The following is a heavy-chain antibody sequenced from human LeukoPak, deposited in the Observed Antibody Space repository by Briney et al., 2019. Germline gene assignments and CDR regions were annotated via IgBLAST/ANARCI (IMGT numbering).Heavy chain of an antibody. J-gene: IGHJ6*02. V-gene: IGHV3-30-3*01. CDR1: GFTFSREA. CDR3: ARDASGLAGDSGPWYGMDV. Sequence: GGSLRLSCTASGFTFSREAMHWVRQDSDKGLEWLAVISNVGSTIYYADSAKGRFTISRDNSRNTLYLQMNSLRPEDTAVYYCARDASGLAGDSGPWYGMDVWGQGTTVTVSS. CDR2: ISNVGSTI. D-gene: IGHD2-21*01.